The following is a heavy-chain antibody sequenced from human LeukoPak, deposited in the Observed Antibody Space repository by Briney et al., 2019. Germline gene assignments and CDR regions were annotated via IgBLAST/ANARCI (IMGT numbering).Heavy chain of an antibody. V-gene: IGHV4-38-2*02. CDR3: ARGGRDTSEYYDFWSGSSRLYYYYYMDV. D-gene: IGHD3-3*01. Sequence: SETLSLTCTVSGYSISSGYYWGWIRQPPGKGLEWIGSIYHSGSTYYNPSLKSRVTISVDTSKNQFSLKLGSVTAADTAVYYCARGGRDTSEYYDFWSGSSRLYYYYYMDVWGKGTTVTVSS. CDR1: GYSISSGYY. J-gene: IGHJ6*03. CDR2: IYHSGST.